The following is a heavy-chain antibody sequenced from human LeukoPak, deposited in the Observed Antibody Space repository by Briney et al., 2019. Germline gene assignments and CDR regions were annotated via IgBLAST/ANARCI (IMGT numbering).Heavy chain of an antibody. D-gene: IGHD2-21*02. CDR1: GGSISSYY. CDR2: INHSGSN. J-gene: IGHJ2*01. Sequence: PSETLSLTCTVSGGSISSYYWSWIRQPPGKGLEWIGCINHSGSNYNNPSLKSRVTISMDTSKNQFSLELSGVTAADTAVYYCARDPRTAGSWYFDLWGRGTLVIVSS. V-gene: IGHV4-59*12. CDR3: ARDPRTAGSWYFDL.